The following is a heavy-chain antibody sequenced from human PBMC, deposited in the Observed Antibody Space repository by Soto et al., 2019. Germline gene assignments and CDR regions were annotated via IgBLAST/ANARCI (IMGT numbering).Heavy chain of an antibody. CDR3: ARERAGYDAFDI. D-gene: IGHD5-12*01. CDR1: GGSVSSYY. Sequence: PSETLSLTCSVSGGSVSSYYWSWIRQPAGKGLEWIGRIYISGNTNYNPSLKSRVTMSIDTSKNHFSLKLSSVRAADTAMYYCARERAGYDAFDIWGQGTMVT. CDR2: IYISGNT. J-gene: IGHJ3*02. V-gene: IGHV4-4*07.